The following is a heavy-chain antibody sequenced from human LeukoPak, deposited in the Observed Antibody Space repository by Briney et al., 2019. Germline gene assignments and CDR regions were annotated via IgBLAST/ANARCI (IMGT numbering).Heavy chain of an antibody. CDR2: ISSSSSYI. D-gene: IGHD6-19*01. CDR3: ARDTSGGWFFGY. V-gene: IGHV3-21*01. J-gene: IGHJ4*02. Sequence: GGSLRLSCAASGFTFSSYSMNWVRQAPGKGLEWVSSISSSSSYIYYADSVKGRFTISRDNAKNSLYLQMNSLRAEDTAVYYCARDTSGGWFFGYWGQGTLVTISS. CDR1: GFTFSSYS.